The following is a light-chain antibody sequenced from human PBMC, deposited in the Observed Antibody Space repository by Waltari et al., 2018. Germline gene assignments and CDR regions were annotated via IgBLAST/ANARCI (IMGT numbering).Light chain of an antibody. CDR2: KAS. CDR1: QSISSW. CDR3: QQYSSNPWT. Sequence: DIQMTQSPSTLSAPVGDAVTITCRASQSISSWLAWYQHKPGKAPKLLIYKASSLQSVVPSRFSGSGSGTEFTLTISSLQPDDLATYYCQQYSSNPWTFGQGTKVEIK. V-gene: IGKV1-5*03. J-gene: IGKJ1*01.